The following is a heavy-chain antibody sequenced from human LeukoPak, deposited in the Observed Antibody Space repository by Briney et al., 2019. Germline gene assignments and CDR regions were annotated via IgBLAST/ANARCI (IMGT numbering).Heavy chain of an antibody. CDR1: GFTVSSSY. D-gene: IGHD5-24*01. Sequence: GGSLRLSCAATGFTVSSSYMSWVRQAPGRGLEWVSVFYVGGSTYYADSVKGRFTISRDNSKNALYLQMNSLRAEDTAVYFCARGVGYNYFVYWGQGTLVTVSS. V-gene: IGHV3-66*01. CDR3: ARGVGYNYFVY. J-gene: IGHJ4*02. CDR2: FYVGGST.